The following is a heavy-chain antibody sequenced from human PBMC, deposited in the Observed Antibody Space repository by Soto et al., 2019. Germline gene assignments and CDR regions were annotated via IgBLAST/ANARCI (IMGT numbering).Heavy chain of an antibody. CDR2: ISAYNGNT. CDR3: ASGRRSQYYYYGMDV. J-gene: IGHJ6*02. Sequence: ASMKVSCKASGYTFTSYGISWVRQAPGQGLEWMGWISAYNGNTNYAQKLQGRVTMTTDTSTSTAYMELRSLRSDDTAVYYCASGRRSQYYYYGMDVWGQGTTVTVSS. D-gene: IGHD4-17*01. CDR1: GYTFTSYG. V-gene: IGHV1-18*04.